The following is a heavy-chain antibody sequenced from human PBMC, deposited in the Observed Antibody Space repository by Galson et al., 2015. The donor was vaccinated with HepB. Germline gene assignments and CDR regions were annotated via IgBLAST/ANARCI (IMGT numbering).Heavy chain of an antibody. V-gene: IGHV3-21*01. CDR1: GLTFSGYT. J-gene: IGHJ4*02. CDR3: ARGNIRVPGTEISGEIDY. CDR2: ISSSSTYI. D-gene: IGHD6-13*01. Sequence: SLRLSCAASGLTFSGYTMNWVRQAPGKGLEWVSCISSSSTYIFYADSVKGRFTISRDTAKTSLYLQMNTLRAEDTAVYYCARGNIRVPGTEISGEIDYWGQGTLVTVSS.